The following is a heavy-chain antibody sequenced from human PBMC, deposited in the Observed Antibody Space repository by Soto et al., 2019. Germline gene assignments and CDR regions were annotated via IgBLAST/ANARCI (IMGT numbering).Heavy chain of an antibody. Sequence: PVGSLRLSCAASGFIFSNYGMHWVRQAPGKGLVWVSRINSDGGTSNYADSVKGRFTISRDNAKNTLYLQMNRLRAEDTAVYYCAKGSYCSSTSCYTGGGYNWFDPWGQGTLVTVSS. J-gene: IGHJ5*02. CDR3: AKGSYCSSTSCYTGGGYNWFDP. D-gene: IGHD2-2*02. CDR1: GFIFSNYG. CDR2: INSDGGTS. V-gene: IGHV3-74*01.